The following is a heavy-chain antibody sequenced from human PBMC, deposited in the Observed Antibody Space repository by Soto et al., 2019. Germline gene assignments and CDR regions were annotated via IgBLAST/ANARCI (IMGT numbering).Heavy chain of an antibody. V-gene: IGHV3-30-3*01. CDR2: ISYDGTNK. CDR1: GFSFSISP. D-gene: IGHD1-1*01. Sequence: GGSLRLSCAASGFSFSISPMHWVRQAPGKGPEWVALISYDGTNKFYADSVKGRFTISRDNSKSTHYLQVDSLRPEDAAVYYCARDPKTSGGQHWTFNYFDSWGQGTLVTVSS. J-gene: IGHJ4*02. CDR3: ARDPKTSGGQHWTFNYFDS.